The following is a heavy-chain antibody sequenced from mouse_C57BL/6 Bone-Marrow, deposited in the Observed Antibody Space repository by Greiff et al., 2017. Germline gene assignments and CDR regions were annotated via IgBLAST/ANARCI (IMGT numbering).Heavy chain of an antibody. V-gene: IGHV1-72*01. CDR2: IDPNSGGT. CDR3: ERLQLGLRVYYAMDY. CDR1: GYTFTSYW. D-gene: IGHD3-1*01. Sequence: QVQLKQPGAELVKPGASVKLSCKASGYTFTSYWMHWVKQRPGRGLEWIGRIDPNSGGTKYNEKFKSKATLTVDKPSSTAYMQLSSLTPEDSAVYYCERLQLGLRVYYAMDYWGQGTSGTVSS. J-gene: IGHJ4*01.